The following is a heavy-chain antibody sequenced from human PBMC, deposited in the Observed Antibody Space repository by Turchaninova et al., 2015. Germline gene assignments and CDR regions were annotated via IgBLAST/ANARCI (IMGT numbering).Heavy chain of an antibody. CDR2: IYWDDDK. J-gene: IGHJ4*02. D-gene: IGHD6-19*01. Sequence: QLTLQESGPTLVKPTQTLPLTCPLSGFSRSTSGGGVGWIRQPPGKALEWLALIYWDDDKRYSPSLKSRLTITKDTSKNQVVLTMTNMDPVDTATYYCAHREWLAATFDYWGQGTLVTVSS. V-gene: IGHV2-5*02. CDR1: GFSRSTSGGG. CDR3: AHREWLAATFDY.